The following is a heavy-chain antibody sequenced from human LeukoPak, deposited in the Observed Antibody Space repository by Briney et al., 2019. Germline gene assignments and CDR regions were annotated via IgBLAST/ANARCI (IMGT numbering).Heavy chain of an antibody. J-gene: IGHJ6*02. Sequence: SQTLSLTCAISGDSVSSNSAAWNWIRQSPSRGLEWLGRTYYRSKWYNDYAVSVKSRITINPDTSKNQFSLQLNSVTPEDTAVYYCASEPLYGSGSYPEYYYYYGMDVWGQGTTVTVSS. CDR2: TYYRSKWYN. CDR1: GDSVSSNSAA. D-gene: IGHD3-10*01. CDR3: ASEPLYGSGSYPEYYYYYGMDV. V-gene: IGHV6-1*01.